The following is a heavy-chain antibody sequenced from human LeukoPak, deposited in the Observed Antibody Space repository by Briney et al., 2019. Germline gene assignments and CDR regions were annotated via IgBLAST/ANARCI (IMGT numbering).Heavy chain of an antibody. CDR2: IYYAGRI. V-gene: IGHV4-59*01. D-gene: IGHD5-18*01. Sequence: PSETLSLTCTVSGDSISVDYWNWIRQAPGKGMEWIGYIYYAGRINYNPSLRNRLTISIDRSKNQFSLKLTSVTAADTAVYYCARLASYGTYYYYYYMDVWGKGTTVTISS. CDR1: GDSISVDY. CDR3: ARLASYGTYYYYYYMDV. J-gene: IGHJ6*03.